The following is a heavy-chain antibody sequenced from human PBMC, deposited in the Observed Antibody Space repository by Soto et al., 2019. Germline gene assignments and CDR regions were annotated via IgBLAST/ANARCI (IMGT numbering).Heavy chain of an antibody. V-gene: IGHV4-61*08. CDR1: GGSVSSGDYF. J-gene: IGHJ6*02. CDR2: IYYSGST. D-gene: IGHD3-10*01. CDR3: ARSPNYYYYGFDV. Sequence: SETLSLTCTVSGGSVSSGDYFWSWLRQSPGKRLEWIAYIYYSGSTNYNPSLKSRATISVDTSKSQVSLTLTSMAAADAALYYCARSPNYYYYGFDVWGQGTAVTVSS.